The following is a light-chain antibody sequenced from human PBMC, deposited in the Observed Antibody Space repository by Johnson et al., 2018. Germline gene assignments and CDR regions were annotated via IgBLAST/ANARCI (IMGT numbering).Light chain of an antibody. CDR1: SSNIGNNY. J-gene: IGLJ1*01. CDR2: ENN. CDR3: GTWDSTLSAGNV. Sequence: QSVLTQPPSVSAAPGQKVTISCSGSSSNIGNNYVSWYQQLPGTAPKLLIYENNKRPSGIPDRFSGSKSGTSATLGITGLQTGDEADYYGGTWDSTLSAGNVFGTETTCTVL. V-gene: IGLV1-51*02.